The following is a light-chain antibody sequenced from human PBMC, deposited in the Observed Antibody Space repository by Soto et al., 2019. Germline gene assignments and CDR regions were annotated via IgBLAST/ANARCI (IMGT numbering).Light chain of an antibody. CDR1: QTVNANF. Sequence: EIVMTQSPATLSVSPVEGATLYCRSSQTVNANFLAWYQQKPGQAPRLLIYGVSNRAPGIPDRFSGSGSGTDITLTISRLEPEDFAVYYCHQSGDSPTFGQGTKVDIK. CDR3: HQSGDSPT. J-gene: IGKJ1*01. V-gene: IGKV3-20*01. CDR2: GVS.